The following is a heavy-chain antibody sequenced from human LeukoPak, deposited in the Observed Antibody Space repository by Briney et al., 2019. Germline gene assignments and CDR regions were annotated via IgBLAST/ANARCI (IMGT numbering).Heavy chain of an antibody. CDR2: IFPSGSA. D-gene: IGHD3/OR15-3a*01. J-gene: IGHJ4*02. CDR3: ARQAPLDGDFDF. CDR1: NGSISSGRYY. Sequence: SETLSLTCTVSNGSISSGRYYWSWIRQPAGKGLEWIGRIFPSGSANYSPSLKSRVTISVDTSKNQFSLILNCVTAADTAVYYCARQAPLDGDFDFWGQGTLVTVSS. V-gene: IGHV4-61*02.